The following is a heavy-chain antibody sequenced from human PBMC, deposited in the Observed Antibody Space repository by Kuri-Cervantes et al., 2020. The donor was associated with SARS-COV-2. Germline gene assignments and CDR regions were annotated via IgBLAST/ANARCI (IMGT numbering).Heavy chain of an antibody. CDR3: ARHRPTSGYFQH. CDR1: GGSFSGYY. J-gene: IGHJ1*01. Sequence: SETLSLTCAVYGGSFSGYYWSWIRQPPGKGLEWIGEINHSGSTNYNPSLKSRVTISVDTSKNRFSLKLSSVTAADTAVYYCARHRPTSGYFQHWGQGTLVTVSS. D-gene: IGHD2-2*01. V-gene: IGHV4-34*01. CDR2: INHSGST.